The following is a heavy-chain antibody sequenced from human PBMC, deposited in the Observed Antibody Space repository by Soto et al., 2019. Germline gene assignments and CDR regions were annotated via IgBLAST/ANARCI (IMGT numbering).Heavy chain of an antibody. Sequence: PGGSLRLSCAASGFTFSSYAMSWVRQAPGKGLEWVSAISGSGGSTYYADSVKGRFTISRDNSKNTLYLQMNSLRAEDTAVYYCAKDDEFWSGYYPHYWGQGTLVTVSS. V-gene: IGHV3-23*01. J-gene: IGHJ4*02. CDR2: ISGSGGST. D-gene: IGHD3-3*01. CDR1: GFTFSSYA. CDR3: AKDDEFWSGYYPHY.